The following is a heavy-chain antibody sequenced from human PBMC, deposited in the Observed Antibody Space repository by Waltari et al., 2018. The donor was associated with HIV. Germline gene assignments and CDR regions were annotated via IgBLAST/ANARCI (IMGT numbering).Heavy chain of an antibody. CDR3: AREALYDSSGYYFDY. V-gene: IGHV3-7*01. CDR1: EFPFNNYW. CDR2: IKQDESEK. D-gene: IGHD3-22*01. Sequence: EVQLVESGGGLVQPGGSLRISCAASEFPFNNYWITWVRQAPGKGLEWVANIKQDESEKYYVDSVKGRFTISRDNAKNSLFLQMNSLRAEDTAVYYCAREALYDSSGYYFDYWGQGTLVTVSS. J-gene: IGHJ4*02.